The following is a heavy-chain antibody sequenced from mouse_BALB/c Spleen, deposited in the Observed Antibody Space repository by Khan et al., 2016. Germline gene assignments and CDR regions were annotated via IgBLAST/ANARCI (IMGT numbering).Heavy chain of an antibody. CDR1: GYTFTTFY. Sequence: QVQLQQSGPELVKPGASVRISCKASGYTFTTFYIHWLKQRPGQGLEWIGWIYPGNINTKYNENFKDKATLTADKSASTAYMQLSGLTSDDSAVYFCARGYYEWYFDVWGAGTTVTVSS. D-gene: IGHD2-4*01. CDR3: ARGYYEWYFDV. J-gene: IGHJ1*01. CDR2: IYPGNINT. V-gene: IGHV1S56*01.